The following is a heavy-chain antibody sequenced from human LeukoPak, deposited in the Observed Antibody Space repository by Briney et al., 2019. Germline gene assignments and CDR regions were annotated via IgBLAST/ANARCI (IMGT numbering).Heavy chain of an antibody. CDR3: ARDPRNVGLAP. V-gene: IGHV3-74*01. CDR1: GFSLSGYW. D-gene: IGHD2-15*01. Sequence: GRSLRLSCVASGFSLSGYWRYWVRQAPGKGLMYISRNNGDGSTTNYADVVKGRFTMSRDNVKNTLYLQMNSLRVEDTAVYYCARDPRNVGLAPWGQGTLVTVSS. J-gene: IGHJ5*02. CDR2: NNGDGSTT.